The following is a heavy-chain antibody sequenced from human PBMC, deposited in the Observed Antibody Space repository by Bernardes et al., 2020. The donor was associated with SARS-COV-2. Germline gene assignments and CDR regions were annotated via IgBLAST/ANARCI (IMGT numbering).Heavy chain of an antibody. CDR2: IYHSGST. D-gene: IGHD6-6*01. Sequence: SETLSLTCAVSGGSISSSNWWSWVRQPPGKGLEWIGEIYHSGSTSYNPSLKSRVTISVDKSKNQFSLRFSSVTAADTAMYYCARFESTSLGNWYLDLWCRGTLVTVSS. V-gene: IGHV4-4*02. CDR3: ARFESTSLGNWYLDL. CDR1: GGSISSSNW. J-gene: IGHJ2*01.